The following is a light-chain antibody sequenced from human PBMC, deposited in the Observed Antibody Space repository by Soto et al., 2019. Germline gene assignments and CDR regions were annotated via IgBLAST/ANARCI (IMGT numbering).Light chain of an antibody. CDR3: QQYGDSPWT. CDR2: GAS. Sequence: EIVLTQSPATLSLSPGERASLSCMASQSVSSYLAWYQQKPGQAPRLLIYGASSRDSGIPDRFSGSGSGTDFTLTISRLEPEDFAVYFCQQYGDSPWTFGQGTKVDIK. J-gene: IGKJ1*01. CDR1: QSVSSY. V-gene: IGKV3-20*01.